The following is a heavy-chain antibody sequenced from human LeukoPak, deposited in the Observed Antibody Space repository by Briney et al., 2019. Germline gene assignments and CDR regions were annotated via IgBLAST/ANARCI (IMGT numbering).Heavy chain of an antibody. Sequence: SETLSLTCTVSGGSISSYYWSWIRQPPGKGLEWIGYIYYSGSTNYNPSLKSRVTISVDTSKNQFSLKLSSVTAADTAVYYCARDIGHYDFWSGYYYFDYWGQGTLVTVSS. CDR2: IYYSGST. D-gene: IGHD3-3*01. V-gene: IGHV4-59*01. J-gene: IGHJ4*02. CDR1: GGSISSYY. CDR3: ARDIGHYDFWSGYYYFDY.